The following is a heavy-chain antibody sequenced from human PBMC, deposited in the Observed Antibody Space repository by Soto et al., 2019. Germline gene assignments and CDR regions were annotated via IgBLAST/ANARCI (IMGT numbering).Heavy chain of an antibody. V-gene: IGHV3-33*01. CDR1: GFTFSSYG. J-gene: IGHJ3*02. CDR3: ARDGWFGDYGAAFDI. Sequence: GGSLRLSCAASGFTFSSYGMHWVRQAPGKGLEWVAVIWYDGSNKYYADSVKGRFTISRDNSKNTLYLQMNSLRAEDTAVYYCARDGWFGDYGAAFDIWGQGTMVTVSS. D-gene: IGHD4-17*01. CDR2: IWYDGSNK.